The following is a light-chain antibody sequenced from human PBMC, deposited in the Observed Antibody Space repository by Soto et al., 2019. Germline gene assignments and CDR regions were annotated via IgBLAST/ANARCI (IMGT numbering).Light chain of an antibody. J-gene: IGKJ1*01. V-gene: IGKV3-20*01. CDR3: QQYGSSRWT. Sequence: EIVLTQSPGTLSLSPGERATLSCRASQSVSSSYLAWYQQKPGQAPRLLIYGASSRATGIPDRFSGSGSGTDCTLTISRLEPEDVAVYYCQQYGSSRWTFGQGTKVEIK. CDR1: QSVSSSY. CDR2: GAS.